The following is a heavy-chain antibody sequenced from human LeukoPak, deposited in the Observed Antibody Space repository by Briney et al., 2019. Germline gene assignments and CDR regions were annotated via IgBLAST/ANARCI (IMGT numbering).Heavy chain of an antibody. V-gene: IGHV3-23*01. D-gene: IGHD3-3*01. CDR1: GFTFSSYA. CDR3: AKDLYPIFGVAMGEPDYFDY. J-gene: IGHJ4*02. Sequence: GGSLRLSCAASGFTFSSYAMSWVRQAPGKGLEWVSAISGSGGSTYYADSVKGRFTISRDNSKNTLYLQMNSLRAEDTAVYYCAKDLYPIFGVAMGEPDYFDYWGQGTLVTVPS. CDR2: ISGSGGST.